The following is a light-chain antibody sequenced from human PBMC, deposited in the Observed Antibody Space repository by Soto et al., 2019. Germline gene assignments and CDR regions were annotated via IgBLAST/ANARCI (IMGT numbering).Light chain of an antibody. CDR1: QGIGKD. J-gene: IGKJ1*01. CDR3: LQDFNYPWT. Sequence: AIEMTQSPSSLSVSVGDTVTITCRASQGIGKDLAWFQQRPGKAPKLLIYGASGLQNGVPSRFSGSGSGTDFTLTISGLQPEDFATYFFLQDFNYPWTFGQGTKVEI. V-gene: IGKV1-6*01. CDR2: GAS.